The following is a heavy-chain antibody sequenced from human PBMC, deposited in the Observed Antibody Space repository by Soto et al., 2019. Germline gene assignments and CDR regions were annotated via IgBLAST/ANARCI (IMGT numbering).Heavy chain of an antibody. Sequence: QVQLVQSGAEVKKPGSSVKVSCKASGGSFGNYIITWVRQAPGQGLEWMGGIIPTLGTANYPQKFQGRVTLTADKSTSTAYMELSSLRSEDTALYFCGRQVHRRDAYYGIDVWGQGTTVTVSS. J-gene: IGHJ6*02. CDR3: GRQVHRRDAYYGIDV. CDR1: GGSFGNYI. V-gene: IGHV1-69*06. CDR2: IIPTLGTA.